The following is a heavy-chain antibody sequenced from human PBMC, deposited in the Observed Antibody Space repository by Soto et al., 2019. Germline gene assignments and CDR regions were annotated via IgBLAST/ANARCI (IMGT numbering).Heavy chain of an antibody. CDR2: ISGSGGST. D-gene: IGHD3-9*01. CDR3: AKEGYDILTGYYYDYFDY. J-gene: IGHJ4*02. V-gene: IGHV3-23*01. Sequence: GGSLRLSCAASGFTFSSYAMSWVRQAPGKGLEWVSAISGSGGSTYYADSVKGRFTISRDNSKNTLYLQMNSLRAEDTAVYYCAKEGYDILTGYYYDYFDYWGQGTLVTVSS. CDR1: GFTFSSYA.